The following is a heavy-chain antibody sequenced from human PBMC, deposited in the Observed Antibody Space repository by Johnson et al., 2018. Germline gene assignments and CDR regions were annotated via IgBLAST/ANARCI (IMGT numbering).Heavy chain of an antibody. CDR2: IIPIFGTA. D-gene: IGHD6-19*01. J-gene: IGHJ6*02. V-gene: IGHV1-69*01. CDR1: GGTFSSYA. CDR3: ARGAGTYSFYFGMDV. Sequence: VQLVESGAEVKKPGSSVKVSCKASGGTFSSYAISWVRQAPGQGLEWMGGIIPIFGTASYAQNFQGRVTITADESTYTAYMELSRLRSEDTAVYYCARGAGTYSFYFGMDVWGQGTTVTVSS.